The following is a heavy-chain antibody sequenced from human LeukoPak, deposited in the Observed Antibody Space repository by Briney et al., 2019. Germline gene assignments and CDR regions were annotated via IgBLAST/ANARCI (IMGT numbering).Heavy chain of an antibody. D-gene: IGHD1-26*01. Sequence: GGSLRLSCAASGFTFSSCAMHWVRQAPGKGLEWVAVISYDGSNKYYADSVKGRFTISRDNSKNTLYLQMNSLRAEDTAVYYCARDGGGATDDAFDIWGQGTMVTVSS. V-gene: IGHV3-30-3*01. CDR1: GFTFSSCA. J-gene: IGHJ3*02. CDR3: ARDGGGATDDAFDI. CDR2: ISYDGSNK.